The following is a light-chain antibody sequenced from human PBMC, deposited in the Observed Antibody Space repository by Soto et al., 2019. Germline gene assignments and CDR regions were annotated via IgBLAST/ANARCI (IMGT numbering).Light chain of an antibody. CDR1: SNDVGSYNL. J-gene: IGLJ1*01. CDR2: EGS. V-gene: IGLV2-23*01. CDR3: CSYAGSNYYV. Sequence: QSVLTQPASVSGSPGQSITISCTGTSNDVGSYNLVSWYQHHPGKAPKLMIFEGSKRRSGVSNRFSGSKSGNTASLTISGLQAEDEADFYCCSYAGSNYYVFGTGTKVTVL.